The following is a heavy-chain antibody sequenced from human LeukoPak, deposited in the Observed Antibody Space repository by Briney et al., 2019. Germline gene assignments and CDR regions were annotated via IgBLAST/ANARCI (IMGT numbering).Heavy chain of an antibody. J-gene: IGHJ4*02. V-gene: IGHV1-18*01. Sequence: ASVKVSCKASGYPFTNYAISWVRQAPGQGLEWMGWISAYNGNTKYAQKLQGRVTMTTDTSTSTAYMELRSLRSDDPAVYYCAKPDHITIWPFDYWGQGPRAPVSS. CDR3: AKPDHITIWPFDY. D-gene: IGHD3-9*01. CDR1: GYPFTNYA. CDR2: ISAYNGNT.